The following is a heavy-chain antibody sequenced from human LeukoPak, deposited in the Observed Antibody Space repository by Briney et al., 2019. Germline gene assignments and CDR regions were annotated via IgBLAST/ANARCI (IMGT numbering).Heavy chain of an antibody. V-gene: IGHV3-21*01. Sequence: GGSLRLSXAASGFTFSSYSMNWVRQAPGKGLEWVSSISSSSSYIYYADSVKGRFTISRDNAKNSLYLQMNSLRAEDTAVYYCARVGALDAFDIWGQGTMVTASS. D-gene: IGHD1-26*01. J-gene: IGHJ3*02. CDR2: ISSSSSYI. CDR1: GFTFSSYS. CDR3: ARVGALDAFDI.